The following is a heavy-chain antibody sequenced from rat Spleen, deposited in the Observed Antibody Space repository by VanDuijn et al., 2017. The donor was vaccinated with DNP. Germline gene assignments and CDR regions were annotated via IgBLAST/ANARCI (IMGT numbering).Heavy chain of an antibody. V-gene: IGHV5-22*01. CDR3: ARHRTIMPYYYSMDA. D-gene: IGHD1-12*01. Sequence: EVQLVESGGGLVQPGRSLKLSCAASGFTFSNYGMAWVRQAPTKGLEWVASISYEGSSTYYGDSVKGRFTISRDNAKSTLYLQMNSLRSEDTATYYCARHRTIMPYYYSMDAWGQGASVTVSS. CDR1: GFTFSNYG. CDR2: ISYEGSST. J-gene: IGHJ4*01.